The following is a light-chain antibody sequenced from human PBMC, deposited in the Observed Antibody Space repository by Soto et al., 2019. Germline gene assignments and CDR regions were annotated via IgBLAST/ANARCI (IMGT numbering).Light chain of an antibody. CDR1: QSLSSF. V-gene: IGKV1-39*01. CDR2: AAS. J-gene: IGKJ4*01. Sequence: DIQMTQSPSSLSASVGDRVTITCRASQSLSSFVNWYQQKPGKAPTLLIYAASRLQSGAPSRFSGSGAGTDFTHTISSLQPEDFATYYCQQSYSPLRTFGGGTKVEVK. CDR3: QQSYSPLRT.